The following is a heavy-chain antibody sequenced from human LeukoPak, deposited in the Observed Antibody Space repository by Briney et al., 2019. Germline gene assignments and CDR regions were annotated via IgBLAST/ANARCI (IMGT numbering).Heavy chain of an antibody. V-gene: IGHV3-23*01. D-gene: IGHD6-19*01. J-gene: IGHJ4*02. CDR3: AKGNGGIAVAAPYHDY. CDR2: ISGGGAGT. CDR1: RFTFSSYA. Sequence: PGGSLRLSCAASRFTFSSYAMSWVRQAPGKGLEWVSAISGGGAGTHYADSVKGRFTISRDNSKNTLYLQMNSLRAEDTAVYYCAKGNGGIAVAAPYHDYWGQGTLVTVSS.